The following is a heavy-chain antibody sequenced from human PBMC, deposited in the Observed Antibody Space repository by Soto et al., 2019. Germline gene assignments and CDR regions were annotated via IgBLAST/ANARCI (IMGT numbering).Heavy chain of an antibody. CDR3: AGGVYCSSTSCYWGMDV. Sequence: SETLSLTCAVYCGSFSGYYWSWIRQPPGKGLEWIGEINHGGTTNYNPSLKSRVTLSVDTSKNQFSLKLSSVTAADTAVYYCAGGVYCSSTSCYWGMDVWGQGTTVTVSS. CDR1: CGSFSGYY. D-gene: IGHD2-2*01. V-gene: IGHV4-34*01. J-gene: IGHJ6*02. CDR2: INHGGTT.